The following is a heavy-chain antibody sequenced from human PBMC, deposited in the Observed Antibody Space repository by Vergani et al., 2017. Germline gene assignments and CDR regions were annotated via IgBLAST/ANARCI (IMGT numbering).Heavy chain of an antibody. Sequence: EVQLVESGGGLVQPGRSLRLSCAASGFTFDDYAMHWVRQAPGKGLEWVSGISWNSGSIGYADSVKGRFTISRENTKNSLYLQMNSLGAEDTALYYCAKDIGATIPMAFDIWGQGTMVTVSS. CDR1: GFTFDDYA. CDR2: ISWNSGSI. J-gene: IGHJ3*02. CDR3: AKDIGATIPMAFDI. D-gene: IGHD5-12*01. V-gene: IGHV3-9*01.